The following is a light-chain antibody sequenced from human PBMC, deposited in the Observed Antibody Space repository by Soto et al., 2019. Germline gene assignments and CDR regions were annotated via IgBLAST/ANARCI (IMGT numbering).Light chain of an antibody. CDR2: DAS. CDR1: QSVSSD. V-gene: IGKV3-11*01. J-gene: IGKJ3*01. Sequence: EIVMTQSPATLSVSPGERATLSCRASQSVSSDLAWYHQKPGQAPRLLIYDASTRATGIPDRFSGSGSGTDFTLTISSLEPEDFAIYYCQQRSNWPPITFGPGTKVDIK. CDR3: QQRSNWPPIT.